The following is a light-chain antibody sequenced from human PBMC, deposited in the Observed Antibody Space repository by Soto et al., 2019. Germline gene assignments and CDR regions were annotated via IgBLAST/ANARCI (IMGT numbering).Light chain of an antibody. J-gene: IGKJ4*01. CDR3: QQRSNWPLT. Sequence: EIVLAQCPATLSLSPGERATLSCRASQSVSSLLAWYQQKPGQAPRLLIYDASSRATGIPTRFSGSGSGTDFTLTISSLEPEDFAVYYCQQRSNWPLTFGGGTKVEIK. CDR2: DAS. V-gene: IGKV3-11*01. CDR1: QSVSSL.